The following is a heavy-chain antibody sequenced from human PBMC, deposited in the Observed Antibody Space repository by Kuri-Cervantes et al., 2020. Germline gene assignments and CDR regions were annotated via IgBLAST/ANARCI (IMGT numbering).Heavy chain of an antibody. D-gene: IGHD3-16*01. Sequence: GESLKISCAASGFTFSSYAMHRVRQAPGKGLEWVAVISYDGSNKYYADCVKGRFNISRDNSKNTLYLQMNSLRAEDTAVYYRARVRLGGYGMDVWGQGTTVTVSS. CDR1: GFTFSSYA. J-gene: IGHJ6*02. CDR3: ARVRLGGYGMDV. V-gene: IGHV3-30-3*01. CDR2: ISYDGSNK.